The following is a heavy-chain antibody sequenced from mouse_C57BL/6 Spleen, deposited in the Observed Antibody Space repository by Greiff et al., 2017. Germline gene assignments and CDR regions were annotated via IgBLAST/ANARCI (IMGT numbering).Heavy chain of an antibody. D-gene: IGHD1-1*01. J-gene: IGHJ4*01. CDR3: ARGDYYGSSDSMDD. V-gene: IGHV1-72*01. Sequence: QVQLQQPGAELVKPGASVKLSCKASGYTFTSYWMHWVKQRPGRGLEWIGRIDPNRGGTKYNEKFKSKATLTAEKPSSPAYMQLSSLTSEDAAVNDCARGDYYGSSDSMDDWGQGTSVTVSS. CDR1: GYTFTSYW. CDR2: IDPNRGGT.